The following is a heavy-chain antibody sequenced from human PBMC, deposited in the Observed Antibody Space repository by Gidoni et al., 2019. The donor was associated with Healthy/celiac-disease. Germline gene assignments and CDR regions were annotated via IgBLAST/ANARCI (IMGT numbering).Heavy chain of an antibody. D-gene: IGHD6-19*01. V-gene: IGHV3-33*01. CDR3: ARGMGWLVDY. CDR1: GFTFSSYG. CDR2: IWYDGSNK. J-gene: IGHJ4*02. Sequence: QVQLVESGGGVVQPGRSLRLSCAASGFTFSSYGMHGVRQAPGKGLEWVAVIWYDGSNKYYADSVKGRFTISRDNSKNTLYLQMNSLRAEDTAVYYCARGMGWLVDYWGQGTLVTVSS.